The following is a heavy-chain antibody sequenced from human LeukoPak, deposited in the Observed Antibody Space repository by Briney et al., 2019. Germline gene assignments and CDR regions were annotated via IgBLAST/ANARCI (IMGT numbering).Heavy chain of an antibody. CDR2: INPSGGST. V-gene: IGHV1-46*01. Sequence: ASVKVSCKTSGYTFTSYYMHWVRQAPGQGLEWMGIINPSGGSTSYAQKFQGRVTMTRDTSTSTVYMELNSLRSEDTAVYYCAREPGGDSSTDYWGQGTLVTVSS. CDR3: AREPGGDSSTDY. CDR1: GYTFTSYY. D-gene: IGHD3-22*01. J-gene: IGHJ4*02.